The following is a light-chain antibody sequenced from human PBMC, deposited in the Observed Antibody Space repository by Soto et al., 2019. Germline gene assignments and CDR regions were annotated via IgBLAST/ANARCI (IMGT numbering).Light chain of an antibody. CDR2: DAS. CDR1: QSTSRW. CDR3: QQYNSSALT. Sequence: DIQMTQSPSTLSASVGDRVTITCRASQSTSRWLAWYQQKPGKAPKLLIYDASSLESGVPSRFSGRGSGTEFTLTISSLQPDDFATYYCQQYNSSALTFGGGTKVEIK. V-gene: IGKV1-5*01. J-gene: IGKJ4*01.